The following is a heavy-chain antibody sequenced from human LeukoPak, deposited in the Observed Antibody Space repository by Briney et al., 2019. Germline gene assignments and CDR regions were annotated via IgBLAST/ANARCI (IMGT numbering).Heavy chain of an antibody. CDR3: ARGRFYSSSSWGLDY. CDR1: GGSISSSSYY. CDR2: IYYSGST. Sequence: MASETLSLTCTVSGGSISSSSYYWGWIRQPPGKGLEWIGSIYYSGSTFYNPSLKSRVTISVDTSKNQFSLKLSSVTAADTAVYYCARGRFYSSSSWGLDYWGQGTLVTVSS. J-gene: IGHJ4*02. V-gene: IGHV4-39*07. D-gene: IGHD6-6*01.